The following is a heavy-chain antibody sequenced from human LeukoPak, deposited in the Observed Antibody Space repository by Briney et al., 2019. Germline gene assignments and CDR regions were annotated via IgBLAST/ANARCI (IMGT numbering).Heavy chain of an antibody. J-gene: IGHJ4*02. CDR2: INPNSGGT. V-gene: IGHV1-2*02. Sequence: GASVKASCKASGYTFTGYYIHWVRQAPGQGLEWMGWINPNSGGTNYAQKFQGRVTMTRDTSISTAYMDLSRLRSDDTAVYYCARGSIVGATFDYFDYWGQGTLVTVSS. D-gene: IGHD1-26*01. CDR3: ARGSIVGATFDYFDY. CDR1: GYTFTGYY.